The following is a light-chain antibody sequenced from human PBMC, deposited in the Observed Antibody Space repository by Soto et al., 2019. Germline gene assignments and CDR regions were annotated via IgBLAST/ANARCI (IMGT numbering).Light chain of an antibody. CDR2: GAS. CDR3: QQYCSPGT. V-gene: IGKV3-20*01. J-gene: IGKJ2*02. CDR1: QSVSSSY. Sequence: EIVLTQSPGTLSLSPGERATLSCMASQSVSSSYLAWYQQKPGQAPRLLIYGASSRATGIPDRFSGSGSGTDFTLTISRLEPEDFAVYYCQQYCSPGTFGQGTKLEIK.